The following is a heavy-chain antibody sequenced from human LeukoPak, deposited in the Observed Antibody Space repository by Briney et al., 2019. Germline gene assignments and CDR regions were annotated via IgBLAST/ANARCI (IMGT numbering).Heavy chain of an antibody. CDR1: GYTFTSHG. V-gene: IGHV1-8*02. CDR3: TRGGPVAGTHKYFQH. CDR2: INPYNGYR. Sequence: ASVKVSCKASGYTFTSHGINWVRQAPGQGLEWMGWINPYNGYRNDAQKLQGRVTLTRNTSISTAYMELSSLRSEDTAMYYCTRGGPVAGTHKYFQHWGQGTLVTVSS. D-gene: IGHD6-19*01. J-gene: IGHJ1*01.